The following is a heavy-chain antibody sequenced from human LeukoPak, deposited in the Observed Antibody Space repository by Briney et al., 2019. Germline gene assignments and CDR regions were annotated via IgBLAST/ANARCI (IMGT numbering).Heavy chain of an antibody. CDR2: ISAYNGQT. D-gene: IGHD1-7*01. CDR1: GYTFTTSG. Sequence: ASVKVSCKASGYTFTTSGISWVRQAPGQGLEWLGRISAYNGQTNHAQKVQGRVTMTTDTSTKTAYMELRSLGSDDTAVYYCAGVAGFYWNSDSFDYWGQGTQVTVSS. CDR3: AGVAGFYWNSDSFDY. J-gene: IGHJ4*02. V-gene: IGHV1-18*01.